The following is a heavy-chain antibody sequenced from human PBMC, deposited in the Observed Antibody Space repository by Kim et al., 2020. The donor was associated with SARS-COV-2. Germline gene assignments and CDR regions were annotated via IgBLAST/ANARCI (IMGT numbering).Heavy chain of an antibody. D-gene: IGHD3-22*01. J-gene: IGHJ4*02. V-gene: IGHV1-69*01. CDR3: ARGAPLDDSSGYYIFDY. Sequence: FQGRVTITADESTSTAYMELSSLRSEDTAVYYCARGAPLDDSSGYYIFDYWGQGTLVTVSS.